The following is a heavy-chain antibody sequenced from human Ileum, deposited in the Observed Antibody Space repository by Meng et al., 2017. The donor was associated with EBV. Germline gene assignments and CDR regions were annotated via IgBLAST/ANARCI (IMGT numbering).Heavy chain of an antibody. V-gene: IGHV3-74*01. D-gene: IGHD4-17*01. Sequence: GQVVESGGGLVQPGVSLRLSCAVSGLTFSSFWVHWVRQGPGEGLVWVSRINGDGTSTSYADSVKGRFTISRDNAKNTLYLQMNSLRAEDTAVYYCARVGDYAYKDWGQGTLVTVSS. CDR2: INGDGTST. CDR3: ARVGDYAYKD. CDR1: GLTFSSFW. J-gene: IGHJ1*01.